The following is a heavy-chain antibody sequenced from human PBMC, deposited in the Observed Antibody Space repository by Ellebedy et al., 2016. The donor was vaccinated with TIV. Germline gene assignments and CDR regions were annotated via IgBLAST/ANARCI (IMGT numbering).Heavy chain of an antibody. V-gene: IGHV4-31*03. CDR2: SSYSGTI. Sequence: SETLSLXXIVSGFSINSGGYYWSWIRQHPGKGLEWIGHSSYSGTIHYNPSLESRATISVDKSKNQFSLTLSSVTAADTAVYFCACGPYYYDSSSYYYWGQGTLVTVSS. CDR3: ACGPYYYDSSSYYY. D-gene: IGHD3-22*01. CDR1: GFSINSGGYY. J-gene: IGHJ4*02.